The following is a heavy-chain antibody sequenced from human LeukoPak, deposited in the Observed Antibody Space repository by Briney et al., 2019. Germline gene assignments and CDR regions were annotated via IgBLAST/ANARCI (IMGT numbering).Heavy chain of an antibody. V-gene: IGHV3-74*01. Sequence: GGSLRLSCAASGFTFSSHWMHWVRQAPGKGLVWVSRINSDGSSTSYADSVKGQFTISRDSAKSTLYLQMNSLRAEDTAMYYCARVGYGGTWYVDSWGQGTLVTVSS. CDR2: INSDGSST. CDR1: GFTFSSHW. J-gene: IGHJ4*02. CDR3: ARVGYGGTWYVDS. D-gene: IGHD6-13*01.